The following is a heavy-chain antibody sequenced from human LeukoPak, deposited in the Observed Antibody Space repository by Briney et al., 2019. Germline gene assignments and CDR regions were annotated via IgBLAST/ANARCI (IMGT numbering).Heavy chain of an antibody. CDR2: IRSKAYGGTT. J-gene: IGHJ4*02. CDR1: GFTFGDYA. Sequence: GSLRLSCTASGFTFGDYAMSWVRQAPGKGLEWVGFIRSKAYGGTTEYAASVKGRFTISRDDSKSIAYLQMNSLKTEDTAVYYCTRDYRHGVYYFDYWGQGTLVTVSS. V-gene: IGHV3-49*04. D-gene: IGHD2-8*01. CDR3: TRDYRHGVYYFDY.